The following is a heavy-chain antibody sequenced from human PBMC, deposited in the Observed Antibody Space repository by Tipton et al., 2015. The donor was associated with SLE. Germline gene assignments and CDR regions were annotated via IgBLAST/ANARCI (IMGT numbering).Heavy chain of an antibody. CDR1: GGSISSYY. V-gene: IGHV4-59*01. CDR3: ARTPGSGWQYYFDY. J-gene: IGHJ4*02. D-gene: IGHD6-19*01. CDR2: IYTSGIT. Sequence: TLSLTCTVSGGSISSYYWSWIRQPPGKGLEWIGYIYTSGITNYNPSLKSRVTMSEDTSKNQFSLRLSSVTAADTAVYFCARTPGSGWQYYFDYWGQGTLVTVSS.